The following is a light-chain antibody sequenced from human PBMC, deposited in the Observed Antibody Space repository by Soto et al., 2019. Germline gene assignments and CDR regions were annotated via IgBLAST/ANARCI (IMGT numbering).Light chain of an antibody. Sequence: EIVLTQSPGTLSVFPGERATLSCRASQSVSSKLAWYQQKPGQAPRLLFYGASTGATGIPARFSGGGSETEFTLSISSLQSEDFAVYYCQQYNNWPGTFGQGTKVEIK. J-gene: IGKJ1*01. CDR2: GAS. CDR1: QSVSSK. CDR3: QQYNNWPGT. V-gene: IGKV3-15*01.